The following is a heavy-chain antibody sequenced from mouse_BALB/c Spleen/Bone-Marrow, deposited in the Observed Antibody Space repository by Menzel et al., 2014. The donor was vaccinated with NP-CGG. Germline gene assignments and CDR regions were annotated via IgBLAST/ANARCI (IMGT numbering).Heavy chain of an antibody. V-gene: IGHV1S81*02. Sequence: QVQLQQSGAELVKPGASVKLSCKASGYTFTSYYMYWVKQRPGQGLEWFGGINPSNGGTNFNEKFKNKATLTVDKSSSTAYKQLSSLTSEDSAVYYCSRGRRDALDYWGQGTSVTVSS. CDR3: SRGRRDALDY. J-gene: IGHJ4*01. CDR1: GYTFTSYY. CDR2: INPSNGGT.